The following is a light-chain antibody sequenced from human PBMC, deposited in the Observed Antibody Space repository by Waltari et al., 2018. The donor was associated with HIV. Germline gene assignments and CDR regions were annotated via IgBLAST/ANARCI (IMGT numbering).Light chain of an antibody. CDR2: RSS. Sequence: DIQMTQSPSSLSASVGDRVTVTCRASQSISTFLNWYQQKPGKAPKLLIFRSSKLQDGVPSRFSGSGSGTDFTLTIGSLQSEDIATYYCQQSFNTPWTFGQGTKVEVK. J-gene: IGKJ1*01. CDR3: QQSFNTPWT. CDR1: QSISTF. V-gene: IGKV1-39*01.